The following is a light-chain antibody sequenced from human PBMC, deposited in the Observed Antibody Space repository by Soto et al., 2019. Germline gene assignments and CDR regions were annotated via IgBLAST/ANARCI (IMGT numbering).Light chain of an antibody. CDR3: QQYSTYPWT. CDR2: DAS. V-gene: IGKV1-5*01. Sequence: IQMTQSPSTLSASVGDRVTITCRASQSISSWLAWYQQKPGKAPKVLIFDASSLESGVPSRFSGSGSATEFTRTTSSLQPDDFATYYCQQYSTYPWTVGQGTKVDSK. J-gene: IGKJ1*01. CDR1: QSISSW.